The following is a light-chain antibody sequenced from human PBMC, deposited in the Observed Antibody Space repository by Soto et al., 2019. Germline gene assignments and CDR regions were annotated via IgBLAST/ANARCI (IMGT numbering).Light chain of an antibody. CDR3: EQSYSTPGT. V-gene: IGKV1-39*01. CDR2: AAS. J-gene: IGKJ4*01. Sequence: DIQMTQSPSSLSASVGDRVTITCRASQSISSYLNWYQQKPGKAPKLLIYAASSLQSGVQSRFSGSGSGTDFTLTISRLQPEYFATYYCEQSYSTPGTFGGGTKVEIK. CDR1: QSISSY.